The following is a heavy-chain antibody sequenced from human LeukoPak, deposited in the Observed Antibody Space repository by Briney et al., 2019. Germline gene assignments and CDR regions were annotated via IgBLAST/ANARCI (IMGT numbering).Heavy chain of an antibody. J-gene: IGHJ4*02. CDR2: ISWNSGTI. CDR1: GFSIDAYA. D-gene: IGHD6-13*01. V-gene: IGHV3-9*01. CDR3: AKDLSGDSSSWYYFDS. Sequence: PGRSLRLSCAASGFSIDAYAMHWVRQAPGKGLEWVSGISWNSGTIAYADSVKGRFTISRDNAKNSLYLQMNSLRAEDTALYYCAKDLSGDSSSWYYFDSWGQGTLVTVSS.